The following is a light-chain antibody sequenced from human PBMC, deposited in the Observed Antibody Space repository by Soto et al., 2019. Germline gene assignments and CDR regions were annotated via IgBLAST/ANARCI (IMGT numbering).Light chain of an antibody. J-gene: IGLJ1*01. Sequence: QSVLTQPASVSGSPGQSITISCTGTSSDVGGYNYVSWYQQHPGKAPKLMIYEVSNRPSGVSNRFSGSKSGNTASLTISGLQAEDEADYYCSSYTSSSTLAGFGTGTTVTVL. V-gene: IGLV2-14*01. CDR3: SSYTSSSTLAG. CDR1: SSDVGGYNY. CDR2: EVS.